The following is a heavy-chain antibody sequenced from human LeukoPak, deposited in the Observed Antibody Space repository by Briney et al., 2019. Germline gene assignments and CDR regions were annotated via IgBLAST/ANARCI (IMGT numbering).Heavy chain of an antibody. V-gene: IGHV3-30-3*01. D-gene: IGHD2-21*02. CDR2: ISYDGSNK. J-gene: IGHJ4*02. CDR3: ASGVTFGHYYFDY. CDR1: GFTFSSYA. Sequence: PGGSLRLSCEASGFTFSSYAMHWVRQAPGKGLEWVAVISYDGSNKYYADSVKGRFTISRDNSKNTLYLQMNSLRAEDTAVYYCASGVTFGHYYFDYRGQGTLVTVSS.